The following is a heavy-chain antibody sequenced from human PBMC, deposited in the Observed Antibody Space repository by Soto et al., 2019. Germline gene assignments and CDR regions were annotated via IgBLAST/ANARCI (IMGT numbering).Heavy chain of an antibody. Sequence: PSETLSLTCAVSGGSISSAVYSWSWLRQPPGKGLEWIGYISYSGSTSYNPSLQSRVTMSLDGSKNQFSLRLSSVTAADSAVYYCAREGDFSHDVFYGNRFDPWGHGXLVTVSS. CDR1: GGSISSAVYS. J-gene: IGHJ5*02. CDR2: ISYSGST. CDR3: AREGDFSHDVFYGNRFDP. V-gene: IGHV4-30-2*01. D-gene: IGHD3-16*01.